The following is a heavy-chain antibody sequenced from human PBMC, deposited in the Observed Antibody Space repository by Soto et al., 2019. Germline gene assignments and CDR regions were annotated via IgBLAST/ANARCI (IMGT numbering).Heavy chain of an antibody. D-gene: IGHD1-26*01. CDR2: IYYSGST. CDR3: ARHSPVGDGYND. CDR1: GGSISSSSYY. J-gene: IGHJ4*02. Sequence: QLQLQESGPGLVKPSETLSLTCTVSGGSISSSSYYWGWIRQPPGKGLEWIGSIYYSGSTYYNPSLKSRVTISVDTSKNQFSLKLSSVTAADTAVYYCARHSPVGDGYNDWGQGTLVTVSS. V-gene: IGHV4-39*01.